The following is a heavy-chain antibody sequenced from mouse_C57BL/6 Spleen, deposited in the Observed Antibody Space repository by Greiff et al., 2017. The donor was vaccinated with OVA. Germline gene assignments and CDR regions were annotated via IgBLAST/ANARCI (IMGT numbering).Heavy chain of an antibody. D-gene: IGHD2-4*01. J-gene: IGHJ4*01. Sequence: QVQLKESGAELVRPGASVTLSCKASGYTFTDYEMHWVKQTPVHGLEWIGAIDPETGGTAYNQKFKGKAILTADKSSSTAYLELRSLTSEDSAVYYCTRDYVVYYAMDYWGQGTSVTVSS. CDR1: GYTFTDYE. V-gene: IGHV1-15*01. CDR2: IDPETGGT. CDR3: TRDYVVYYAMDY.